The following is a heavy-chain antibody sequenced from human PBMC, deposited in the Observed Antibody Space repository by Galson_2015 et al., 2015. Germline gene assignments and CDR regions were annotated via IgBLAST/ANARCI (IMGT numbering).Heavy chain of an antibody. D-gene: IGHD3-10*01. Sequence: SLRLSCAASGFTFSSYGMHWVRQAPGKGLEWVAVIWYDGSNKYYADSVKGRFTISRDNSKNTLYLQMNSLRAEDTAVYYCARDRLYGSGRCFDYWGQGTLVTVSS. V-gene: IGHV3-33*01. J-gene: IGHJ4*02. CDR2: IWYDGSNK. CDR3: ARDRLYGSGRCFDY. CDR1: GFTFSSYG.